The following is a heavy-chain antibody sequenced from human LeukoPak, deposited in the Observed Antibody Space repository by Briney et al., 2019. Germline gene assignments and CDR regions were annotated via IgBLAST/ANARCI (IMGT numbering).Heavy chain of an antibody. J-gene: IGHJ5*02. Sequence: SETLSLTCTVSGGSISSSSYYWGWIRQPPGKGLEWIGSIYYSGSTNYNPSLKSRVTISVDTSKNQFSLKLSSVTAADTAVYYCAREGGYDFWSGYYSEFAWFDPWGQGTLVTVSS. CDR3: AREGGYDFWSGYYSEFAWFDP. V-gene: IGHV4-39*07. D-gene: IGHD3-3*01. CDR2: IYYSGST. CDR1: GGSISSSSYY.